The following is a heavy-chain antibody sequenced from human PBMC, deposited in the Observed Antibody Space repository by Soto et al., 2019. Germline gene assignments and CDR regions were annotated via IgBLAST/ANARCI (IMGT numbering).Heavy chain of an antibody. CDR1: GGSISSSSYY. J-gene: IGHJ5*02. CDR3: ARGHAELFIAAAGFNWFDP. V-gene: IGHV4-39*01. Sequence: SETLSLTCTVSGGSISSSSYYWGWIRQPPGKGLEWIGSIYYSGSTYYNPSLKSRVTISVDTSKNQFSLKLSSVTAADTAVYYCARGHAELFIAAAGFNWFDPWGQGTLVTVSS. CDR2: IYYSGST. D-gene: IGHD6-13*01.